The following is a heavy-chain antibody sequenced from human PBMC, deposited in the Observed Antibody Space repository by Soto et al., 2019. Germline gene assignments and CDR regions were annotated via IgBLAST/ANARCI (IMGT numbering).Heavy chain of an antibody. CDR3: ARGLGTTVDY. CDR1: GGSFSGYY. J-gene: IGHJ4*02. D-gene: IGHD4-17*01. V-gene: IGHV4-34*01. CDR2: INHSGST. Sequence: QVQLQQWGAGLLKPSETLSLTCAVYGGSFSGYYWSWIRQPPGKGLEWIGEINHSGSTNYNPSLKSRVTISVDTSKNQFSLKLSSVTAADTAVYYCARGLGTTVDYWGQGTLVTVSS.